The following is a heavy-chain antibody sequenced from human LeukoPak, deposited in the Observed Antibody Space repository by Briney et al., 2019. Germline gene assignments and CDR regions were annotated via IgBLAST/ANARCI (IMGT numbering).Heavy chain of an antibody. CDR2: IYYSGST. Sequence: SETLSLTCTVSGGSVSSGSYYWSWIRQPPGKGLEWIGYIYYSGSTNYNPSLKSRVTISVDTSKNQFSLKLSSVTAADTAVYYCARVLAYYYGSVYYYGMDVWGEGTTVTASS. CDR3: ARVLAYYYGSVYYYGMDV. CDR1: GGSVSSGSYY. J-gene: IGHJ6*04. V-gene: IGHV4-61*01. D-gene: IGHD3-10*01.